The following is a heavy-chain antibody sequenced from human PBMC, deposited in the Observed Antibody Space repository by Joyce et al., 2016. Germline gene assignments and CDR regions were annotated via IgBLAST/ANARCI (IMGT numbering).Heavy chain of an antibody. CDR1: GYDFLSLG. CDR3: ARGQDSFDI. CDR2: ISANYGNT. J-gene: IGHJ3*02. Sequence: QVQLVQSGAEVKKPGASVKVSCKASGYDFLSLGISWVRQAPGQGLEWMVWISANYGNTNYAQKLQGRVTLTRHTSTSTAYMELRSLSSDDTAVYYCARGQDSFDIWGQGTMVTVSS. V-gene: IGHV1-18*01.